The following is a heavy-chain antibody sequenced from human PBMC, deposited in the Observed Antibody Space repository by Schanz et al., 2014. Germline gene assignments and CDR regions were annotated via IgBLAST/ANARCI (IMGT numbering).Heavy chain of an antibody. CDR3: AKGRFGELSAFDI. D-gene: IGHD3-10*01. Sequence: QVQLVESGGGVVQPGRSLRLSCAASGFMFSSYCMHWVRQAPGKGLEWVGVISYDGSKKSYADSVKGRFTISRDNSKNTLYLQMNSLRPEDTAVYYCAKGRFGELSAFDIWGQGTMVTVSS. CDR1: GFMFSSYC. CDR2: ISYDGSKK. V-gene: IGHV3-30*18. J-gene: IGHJ3*02.